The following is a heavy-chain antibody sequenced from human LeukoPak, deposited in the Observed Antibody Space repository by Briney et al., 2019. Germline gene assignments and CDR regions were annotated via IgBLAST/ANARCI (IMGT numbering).Heavy chain of an antibody. V-gene: IGHV3-23*01. CDR1: GFTFSSYA. D-gene: IGHD5-18*01. J-gene: IGHJ4*02. CDR2: ISGSGGST. CDR3: AGRVTGYSSGYVY. Sequence: GGSLGLSCAASGFTFSSYAMSWVRQAPGKGLEWVSAISGSGGSTYYADSVKGRFTISRDNSKNTLYLQMNSLRAEDTAVYYCAGRVTGYSSGYVYWGQGTLVTVSS.